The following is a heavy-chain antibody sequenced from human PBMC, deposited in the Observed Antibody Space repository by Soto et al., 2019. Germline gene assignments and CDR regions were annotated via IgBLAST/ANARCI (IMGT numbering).Heavy chain of an antibody. V-gene: IGHV1-18*04. CDR2: INACNGNT. J-gene: IGHJ4*02. CDR1: GYTFTSYG. CDR3: ARRYSSGCSDY. Sequence: GASVKVSCKASGYTFTSYGISWVRQAPGQGLEWMGWINACNGNTNYAQKLQGRVTMTTDTSTNTAYMELRSLRSDDTAMYYCARRYSSGCSDYWGQGTLVTVSS. D-gene: IGHD6-19*01.